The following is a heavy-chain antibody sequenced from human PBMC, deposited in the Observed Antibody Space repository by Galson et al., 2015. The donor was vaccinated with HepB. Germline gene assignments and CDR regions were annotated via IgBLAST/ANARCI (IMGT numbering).Heavy chain of an antibody. CDR1: DVTVNNNY. Sequence: SLRLSCAVFDVTVNNNYMSWVRQAPGKGLEWVSVIYSGGSTFHADSVRGRFTISRDKSNNTLYLQMNSLRADDTAVYYCARDSPVVTAILDWGQGTMVTVSS. J-gene: IGHJ3*01. CDR3: ARDSPVVTAILD. CDR2: IYSGGST. D-gene: IGHD2-21*02. V-gene: IGHV3-66*01.